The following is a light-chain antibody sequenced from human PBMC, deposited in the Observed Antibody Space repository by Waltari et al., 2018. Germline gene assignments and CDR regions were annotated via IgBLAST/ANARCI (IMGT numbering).Light chain of an antibody. J-gene: IGKJ2*01. Sequence: DIQMTQSPSSLSAFVGDRVTITCRASQRINNFLNWYQQNPGKAPKLLIFAASSLQGGVPSRFSGSGSGTDFSLTISDLQPEDFATYYCQQSYSNTRTFGQGTKLEI. CDR3: QQSYSNTRT. CDR1: QRINNF. CDR2: AAS. V-gene: IGKV1-39*01.